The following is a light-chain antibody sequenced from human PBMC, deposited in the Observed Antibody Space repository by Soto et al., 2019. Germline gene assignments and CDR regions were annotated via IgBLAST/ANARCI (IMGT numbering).Light chain of an antibody. CDR3: AAWDDSLSGYV. CDR1: SSNIGSNY. V-gene: IGLV1-47*02. J-gene: IGLJ1*01. CDR2: SNN. Sequence: QSVLTQPPSASGTPGQRVTISCSGSSSNIGSNYVYWYQQLPGTAPKLLVYSNNQRPSGVPDRFSGSKSGTSASLAISGHRSEDEADYYCAAWDDSLSGYVFGTGTKVTVL.